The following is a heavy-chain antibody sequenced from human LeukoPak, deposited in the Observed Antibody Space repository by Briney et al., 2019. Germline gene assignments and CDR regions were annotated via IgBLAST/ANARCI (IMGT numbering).Heavy chain of an antibody. V-gene: IGHV4-34*01. CDR3: ARGQYTGYPTH. Sequence: SETLSLTCAVYGGSFTDYYWSWIRRPPGKGLEWIGEINHSGYTNYNPSLKSRVSVPVDTSKNQFSLKLSSVTAADTAVYYCARGQYTGYPTHWGQGTLVTVSS. J-gene: IGHJ4*02. CDR2: INHSGYT. CDR1: GGSFTDYY. D-gene: IGHD5-12*01.